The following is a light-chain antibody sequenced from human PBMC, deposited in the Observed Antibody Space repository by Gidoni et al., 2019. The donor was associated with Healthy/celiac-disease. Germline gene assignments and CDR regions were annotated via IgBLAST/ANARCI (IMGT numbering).Light chain of an antibody. CDR3: QQYNSYRT. V-gene: IGKV1-5*03. Sequence: DIQMTQSPSTLSASVGDRVTITCRASQSISSWLAWYQQKPGKAPKLLTYKASSLESGVPSRFSGSGSGTEFTLTSSSLQPDDFATYCCQQYNSYRTFGQGTKVEIK. CDR1: QSISSW. CDR2: KAS. J-gene: IGKJ1*01.